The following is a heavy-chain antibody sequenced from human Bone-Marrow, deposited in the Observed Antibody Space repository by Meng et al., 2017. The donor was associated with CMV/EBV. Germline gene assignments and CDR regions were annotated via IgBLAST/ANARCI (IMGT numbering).Heavy chain of an antibody. D-gene: IGHD1-26*01. V-gene: IGHV2-70*20. CDR1: GCSLNTSGMC. Sequence: SGPTLVQPTQPLTLTRTFSGCSLNTSGMCVGWVRQPPGKALEWLAVIDWDDDKYYSTSLTTRLTISKDTSKSQVVLTMTNMAPVDTATYYCARTDLVGAPRYFDSWGRGTLVTVSS. J-gene: IGHJ4*02. CDR3: ARTDLVGAPRYFDS. CDR2: IDWDDDK.